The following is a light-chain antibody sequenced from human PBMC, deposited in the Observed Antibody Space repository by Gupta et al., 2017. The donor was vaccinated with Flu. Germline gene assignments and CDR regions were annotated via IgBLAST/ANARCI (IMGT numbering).Light chain of an antibody. J-gene: IGLJ2*01. CDR3: CSYSGSSTL. CDR1: NSDIGAYNY. V-gene: IGLV2-14*01. Sequence: QSALTQPASVSGSPGQSITISCTGTNSDIGAYNYVAWYQQHPGQAPKLIIFEVDNRPSGVSNRISGSKSGKTASLTISGLQAEDEAHYYCCSYSGSSTLFGGGTKLTVL. CDR2: EVD.